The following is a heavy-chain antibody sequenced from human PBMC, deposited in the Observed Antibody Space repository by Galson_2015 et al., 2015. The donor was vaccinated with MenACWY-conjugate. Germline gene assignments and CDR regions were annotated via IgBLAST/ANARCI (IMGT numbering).Heavy chain of an antibody. Sequence: QVQLQESGPGLVKPSETLSLTCTVSGGSASSSGYYWTWIRQPPGKGLEWIGLIYDSETTKYNPSLKGRVTISLDTSKDQVSLKLSSVTAADTAVYYCAREFSYWGQGTLVTVSS. D-gene: IGHD2/OR15-2a*01. J-gene: IGHJ4*02. CDR2: IYDSETT. CDR3: AREFSY. CDR1: GGSASSSGYY. V-gene: IGHV4-61*08.